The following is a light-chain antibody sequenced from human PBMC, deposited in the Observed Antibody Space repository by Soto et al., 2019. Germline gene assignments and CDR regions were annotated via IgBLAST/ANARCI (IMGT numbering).Light chain of an antibody. V-gene: IGKV3-15*01. CDR3: QKYNNWPPWP. CDR2: GAS. Sequence: EIVMTQSPATLSVSPGERATLSCRASQSVSSNLAGYQQKPGQAPRLLIYGASTRATGIPARFSGSGSGTEFTLTISSLQSEDFAVYYCQKYNNWPPWPFGQGTKVEIK. CDR1: QSVSSN. J-gene: IGKJ1*01.